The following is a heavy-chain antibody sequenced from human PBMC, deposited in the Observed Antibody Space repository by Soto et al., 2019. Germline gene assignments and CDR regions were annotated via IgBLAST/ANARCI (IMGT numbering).Heavy chain of an antibody. CDR2: ISSSSSYI. Sequence: EVQLVESGGGLVKPGGSLRLSCAASGFTFSSYSMNWVRQAPGKGLEWVSSISSSSSYIYYADSVKGRFTISRDNAKNSLYLQTNSLRAEDTAVYYCARDGAGYGYGMDVWGQGTTVTVSS. CDR1: GFTFSSYS. CDR3: ARDGAGYGYGMDV. V-gene: IGHV3-21*01. J-gene: IGHJ6*02. D-gene: IGHD3-16*01.